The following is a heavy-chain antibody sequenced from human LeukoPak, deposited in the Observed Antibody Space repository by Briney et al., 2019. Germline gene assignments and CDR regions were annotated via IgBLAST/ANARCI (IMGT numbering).Heavy chain of an antibody. CDR2: TYYRSKWYN. Sequence: SQTLSLTCAISGDSVSSNSAAWNWIRQSPSRGLEWLGRTYYRSKWYNDYAVSVKSRITINPDTSKNQFSLQLNSVTPEDTAVYYCARGPYYYGSGSYFATYYYYYMDVWGKGTTVTISS. CDR3: ARGPYYYGSGSYFATYYYYYMDV. D-gene: IGHD3-10*01. CDR1: GDSVSSNSAA. J-gene: IGHJ6*03. V-gene: IGHV6-1*01.